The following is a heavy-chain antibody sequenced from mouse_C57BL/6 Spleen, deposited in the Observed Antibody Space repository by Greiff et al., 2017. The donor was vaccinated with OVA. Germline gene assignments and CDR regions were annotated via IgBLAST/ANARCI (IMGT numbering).Heavy chain of an antibody. CDR2: ISSGSSTI. CDR1: GFTFSDYG. Sequence: EVQVVESGGGLVKPGGSLKLSCAASGFTFSDYGMHWVRQAPEKGLEWVAYISSGSSTIYYADTVKGRFTISRDNAKNTLFLQMTSLRSEDTAMYYWARRVNSYAMDYWGQGTSVTVSS. J-gene: IGHJ4*01. CDR3: ARRVNSYAMDY. D-gene: IGHD1-3*01. V-gene: IGHV5-17*01.